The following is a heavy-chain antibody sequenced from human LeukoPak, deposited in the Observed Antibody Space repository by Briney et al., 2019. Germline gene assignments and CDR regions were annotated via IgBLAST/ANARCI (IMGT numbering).Heavy chain of an antibody. J-gene: IGHJ4*02. V-gene: IGHV1-2*02. CDR2: INPNSGGT. Sequence: ASVKVSCKASGYTFTGYYMHWVRQAPGQGLEWMGWINPNSGGTNYAQKFQGRVTMTRDTSISTAYMELSRLRSDDTAVYYCARDVQYYYDSSGYFGYWGQGTLVTVSS. CDR3: ARDVQYYYDSSGYFGY. D-gene: IGHD3-22*01. CDR1: GYTFTGYY.